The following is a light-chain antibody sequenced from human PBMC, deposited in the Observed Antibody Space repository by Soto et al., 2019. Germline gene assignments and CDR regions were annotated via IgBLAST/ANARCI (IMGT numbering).Light chain of an antibody. J-gene: IGLJ1*01. CDR1: RSDVGAYNY. V-gene: IGLV2-14*01. CDR3: SSFTSRCTFV. CDR2: EVT. Sequence: QSALTQHASVSGSPGQSIAISCTGTRSDVGAYNYVSWYQQHPGKAPKLMISEVTNRPSGVSDRFSGSKSGNTASLTISGLQAEDEADYYGSSFTSRCTFVFGTGTKLTVL.